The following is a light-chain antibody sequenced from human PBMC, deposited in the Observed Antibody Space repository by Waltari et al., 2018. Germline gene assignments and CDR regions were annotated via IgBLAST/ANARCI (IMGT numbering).Light chain of an antibody. CDR2: WAS. CDR1: QSVLYSSNNKNY. Sequence: DIVMTQSPDSLAVSLGERATINCKSSQSVLYSSNNKNYLAGYQQKPGQPPKLLIYWASTRESGVPDRFSGSGSGTDFTLTISSLQAEDVAVYYCQQYYSTSFFGGGTKVEIK. CDR3: QQYYSTSF. J-gene: IGKJ4*01. V-gene: IGKV4-1*01.